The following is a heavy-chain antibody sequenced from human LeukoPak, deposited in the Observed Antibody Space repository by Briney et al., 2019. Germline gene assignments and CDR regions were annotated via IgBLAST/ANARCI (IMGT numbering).Heavy chain of an antibody. CDR2: ISSSSTYI. D-gene: IGHD1-26*01. J-gene: IGHJ4*02. CDR1: GFTFTSYS. CDR3: ARVGGATAVTMYFEY. V-gene: IGHV3-21*01. Sequence: PGGSLRLSCAASGFTFTSYSMNWVRQAPGRGLEWVSSISSSSTYIYYADSVKGRFTISRDNAKNSLYLQMNSLRDEDTAVYYCARVGGATAVTMYFEYWGQGTLVTVSS.